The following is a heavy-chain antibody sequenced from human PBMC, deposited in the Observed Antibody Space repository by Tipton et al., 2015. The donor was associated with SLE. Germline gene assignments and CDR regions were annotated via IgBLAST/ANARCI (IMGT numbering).Heavy chain of an antibody. D-gene: IGHD2-2*01. CDR1: GGSISSSSYY. V-gene: IGHV4-39*06. Sequence: TLSLTCTVSGGSISSSSYYWGWIRQPPGKGLEWMGRIYGGGNTKYNPSLQSRVTLSVATSKDKFHLMLSSVTAADTAIYYCVVCSPSSCSYFEYWGQGKLVTVSS. J-gene: IGHJ4*02. CDR2: IYGGGNT. CDR3: VVCSPSSCSYFEY.